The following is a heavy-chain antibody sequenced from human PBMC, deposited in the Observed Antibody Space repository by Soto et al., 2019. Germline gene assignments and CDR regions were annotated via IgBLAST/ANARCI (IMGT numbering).Heavy chain of an antibody. CDR1: GFTFSMYS. CDR3: ARDHLILPAHDFFYGSDV. CDR2: IPQDGVDG. D-gene: IGHD2-21*02. V-gene: IGHV3-7*03. J-gene: IGHJ6*02. Sequence: LRLSCEVSGFTFSMYSMSWVRQSPGKGLEWVAKIPQDGVDGHYADSVKGRFIISRDNGKNSLHLQLNNLRAEDTAVYYCARDHLILPAHDFFYGSDVWGRGATVTVSS.